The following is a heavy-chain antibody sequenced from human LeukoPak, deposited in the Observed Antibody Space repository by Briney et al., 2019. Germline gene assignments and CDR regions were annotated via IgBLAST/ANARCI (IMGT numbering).Heavy chain of an antibody. V-gene: IGHV3-48*04. D-gene: IGHD3-10*01. CDR3: AREPGSYLDY. CDR1: GFTFSSYS. Sequence: GGSLRLSCAASGFTFSSYSMNWVRQAPGKGLEWVSFISSSSSSIYYADSVKGRFTISRDSAKNSLYLQMNSLRAEDTAVYYCAREPGSYLDYWGQGTLVTVSS. CDR2: ISSSSSSI. J-gene: IGHJ4*02.